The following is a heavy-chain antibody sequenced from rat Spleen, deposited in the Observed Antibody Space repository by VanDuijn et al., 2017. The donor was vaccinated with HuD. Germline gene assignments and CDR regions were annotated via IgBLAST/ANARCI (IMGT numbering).Heavy chain of an antibody. V-gene: IGHV5-22*01. Sequence: EVQLVESDGGLVQPGRSLKLSCAASGFTFSDYYMAWVRQAPTKGLEWVASISFEGSATYYGDSVKGRFTISSDNTKSTLYLQMNSLRSEDTATYYCARRDYDWYFDFWGPGTMVTVSS. CDR2: ISFEGSAT. CDR1: GFTFSDYY. J-gene: IGHJ1*01. CDR3: ARRDYDWYFDF.